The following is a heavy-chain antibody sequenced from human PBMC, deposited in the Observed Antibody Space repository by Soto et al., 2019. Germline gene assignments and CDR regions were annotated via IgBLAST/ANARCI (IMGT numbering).Heavy chain of an antibody. Sequence: QLQLQESGPGLVKPSETLSLTCTVSGGSISSSSYYWGWIRQPPGKGLEWIGSIYSGRSTYYNPSHKSRVPITVDTSKNQFSPKLSSVTGADTAVYYCARQGTRRYYFDYWGQGTLVTVSS. CDR1: GGSISSSSYY. V-gene: IGHV4-39*01. CDR2: IYSGRST. D-gene: IGHD3-3*01. J-gene: IGHJ4*02. CDR3: ARQGTRRYYFDY.